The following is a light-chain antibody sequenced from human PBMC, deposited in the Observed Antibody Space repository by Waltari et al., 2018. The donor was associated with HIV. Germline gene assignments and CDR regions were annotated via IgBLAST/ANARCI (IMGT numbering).Light chain of an antibody. V-gene: IGKV1-27*01. Sequence: DIQMTQSPSSLSASVGDRITITCRASQEISDYLAWYQQKAGKVPKVLIYAASTLQSGVPSRFSGSGSGTDFTLTISRLQPEDVAMYYCQKYDSAPWTFGPGTTVEIK. CDR2: AAS. CDR3: QKYDSAPWT. J-gene: IGKJ1*01. CDR1: QEISDY.